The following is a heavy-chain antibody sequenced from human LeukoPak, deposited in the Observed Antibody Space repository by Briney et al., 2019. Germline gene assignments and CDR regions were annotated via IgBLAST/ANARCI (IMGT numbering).Heavy chain of an antibody. J-gene: IGHJ4*02. Sequence: SETLSLTCTVSGGSISSYSWSWVRQPPGRGLEWIGYIYYSGRTTYNPSLKSRVTISLDTSNNQFSLKLSSVTAADTAVYYCAGDYGSGSYRFDYWGQGTLVTVSS. V-gene: IGHV4-59*12. D-gene: IGHD3-10*01. CDR1: GGSISSYS. CDR2: IYYSGRT. CDR3: AGDYGSGSYRFDY.